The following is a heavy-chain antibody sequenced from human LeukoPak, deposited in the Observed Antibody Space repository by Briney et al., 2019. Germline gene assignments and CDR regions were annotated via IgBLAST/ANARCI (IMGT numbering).Heavy chain of an antibody. V-gene: IGHV3-11*01. CDR1: GFTFSDYY. CDR3: AKDRDWGSSWPWAFDI. Sequence: PGGSLRLSCAASGFTFSDYYMSWIRQAPGKGLEWVSYISSSGSTIYYADSVKGRFTISRDNSKNTLYLQMNSLRAEDTAVYYCAKDRDWGSSWPWAFDIWGQGTMVTVSS. CDR2: ISSSGSTI. D-gene: IGHD6-13*01. J-gene: IGHJ3*02.